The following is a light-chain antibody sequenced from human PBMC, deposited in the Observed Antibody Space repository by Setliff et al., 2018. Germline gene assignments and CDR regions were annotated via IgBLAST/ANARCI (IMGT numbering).Light chain of an antibody. J-gene: IGLJ1*01. CDR3: SSETDRSSTTFV. Sequence: QSALSQPASVSGSPGQSITISCTGTSSDVGGFKYVSWYQQHAGKAPKLVIYDVSNGPSGVSKRFSGSKSGNTASLTISGLQTEDEADYYCSSETDRSSTTFVFGTGTKGTVL. CDR2: DVS. V-gene: IGLV2-14*03. CDR1: SSDVGGFKY.